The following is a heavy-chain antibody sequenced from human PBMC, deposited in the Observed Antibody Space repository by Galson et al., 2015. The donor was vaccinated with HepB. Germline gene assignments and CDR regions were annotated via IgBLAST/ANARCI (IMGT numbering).Heavy chain of an antibody. J-gene: IGHJ4*02. V-gene: IGHV3-23*01. D-gene: IGHD3-16*01. CDR2: ISGGGEIT. Sequence: SLRLSCAASGFTFTRYSMNWVRQAPGKGLEWVSAISGGGEITYFADSVRGRFTTFRDNSRNTLHLQMDNLRVEDTALYYCAKVAILGATPHYFDFLGQGTRSTVS. CDR3: AKVAILGATPHYFDF. CDR1: GFTFTRYS.